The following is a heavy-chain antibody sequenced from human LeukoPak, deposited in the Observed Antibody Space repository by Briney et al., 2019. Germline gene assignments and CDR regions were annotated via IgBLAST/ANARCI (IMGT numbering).Heavy chain of an antibody. V-gene: IGHV1-24*01. CDR2: FDPEDGET. Sequence: ASVKVSCKVSGYTLTELSMHWVRQAPGKGLEWMGGFDPEDGETIYAQKFQGRVTMTEDTSTDTAYMELSSLRPEDTAVYYCATDLAPFSSIAARPFDYWGQGTLVTVSS. J-gene: IGHJ4*02. CDR3: ATDLAPFSSIAARPFDY. CDR1: GYTLTELS. D-gene: IGHD6-6*01.